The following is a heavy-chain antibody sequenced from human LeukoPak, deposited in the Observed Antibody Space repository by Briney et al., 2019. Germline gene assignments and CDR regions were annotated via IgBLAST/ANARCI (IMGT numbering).Heavy chain of an antibody. CDR2: ISAYNGNT. V-gene: IGHV1-18*01. CDR1: GYTFTSYG. J-gene: IGHJ4*02. Sequence: GASVKVSCKASGYTFTSYGISWVRQAPGQGLEWMGWISAYNGNTNYAQKLQGRVTMTTDTSTSTAYMELRSLRSDDTAVYYCAREVWFGELSERTLDYWSQGTLVTVSS. CDR3: AREVWFGELSERTLDY. D-gene: IGHD3-10*01.